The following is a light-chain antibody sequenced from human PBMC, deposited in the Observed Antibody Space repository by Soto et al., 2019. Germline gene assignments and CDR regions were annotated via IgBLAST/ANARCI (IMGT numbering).Light chain of an antibody. J-gene: IGKJ4*01. Sequence: EIVMTQSPATLSVSPGERATLSCRASQSVSSNLAWYQQKPGQAPSLLIYGASTRATGTPARFSGSGSGTEFTLTISSLQSEDFAVYYCQQYIRWTRTFGGGTKVDIK. CDR3: QQYIRWTRT. CDR2: GAS. CDR1: QSVSSN. V-gene: IGKV3-15*01.